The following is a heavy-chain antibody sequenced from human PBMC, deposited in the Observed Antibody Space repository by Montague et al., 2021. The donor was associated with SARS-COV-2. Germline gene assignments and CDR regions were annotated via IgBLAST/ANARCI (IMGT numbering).Heavy chain of an antibody. CDR1: GASVSSGSHY. V-gene: IGHV4-61*01. Sequence: SETLSLTCTVSGASVSSGSHYWIWIRQPPGKGLEFIGYIYYSGSSKYNPSLKSRVTISVDTSTNQASLKVSSVTAADSAVYFCARGAGYSYGVDYWGQGTLVTVSS. CDR2: IYYSGSS. D-gene: IGHD5-18*01. J-gene: IGHJ4*02. CDR3: ARGAGYSYGVDY.